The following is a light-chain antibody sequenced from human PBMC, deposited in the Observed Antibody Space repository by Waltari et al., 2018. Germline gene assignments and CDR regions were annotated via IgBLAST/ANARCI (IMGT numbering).Light chain of an antibody. J-gene: IGLJ2*01. CDR3: SSQSSNDVVL. Sequence: QSALTQPASVSGSPGQSVTILCAGTSNDVGGYNSVSWYQEHPGQAPRVIIYAVSDRPSGVSDRFSGSKSGNTASLTISGLQAEDEADYYCSSQSSNDVVLFGGGTKLTVL. V-gene: IGLV2-14*01. CDR1: SNDVGGYNS. CDR2: AVS.